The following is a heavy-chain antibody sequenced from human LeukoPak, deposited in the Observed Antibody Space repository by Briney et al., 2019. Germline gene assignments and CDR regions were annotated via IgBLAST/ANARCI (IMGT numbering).Heavy chain of an antibody. D-gene: IGHD6-19*01. J-gene: IGHJ4*02. Sequence: GGSLRLSCAASGFTFSSYAMSWVRQAPGKGLEWVSAISGSGGSTYYADSVKGRFTISRDNSKNTLYLQMNSLRAEDTAVYYCAKAQSRSSGWYGLDYWGQGTLVTVSS. CDR2: ISGSGGST. CDR1: GFTFSSYA. CDR3: AKAQSRSSGWYGLDY. V-gene: IGHV3-23*01.